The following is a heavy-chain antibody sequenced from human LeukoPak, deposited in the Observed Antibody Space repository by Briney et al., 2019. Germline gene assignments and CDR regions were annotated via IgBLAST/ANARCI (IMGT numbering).Heavy chain of an antibody. CDR2: ISYDGSNK. Sequence: PGGSLRLSCAASGFTFSSYAMHWVRQAPGKGLEWVAVISYDGSNKYYADSVKGRFTISRDNSKNTLYLQMNSLRAEDTAVYYCAREGGERTHDYWGQGTLVTVSS. CDR3: AREGGERTHDY. J-gene: IGHJ4*02. V-gene: IGHV3-30*04. D-gene: IGHD3-10*01. CDR1: GFTFSSYA.